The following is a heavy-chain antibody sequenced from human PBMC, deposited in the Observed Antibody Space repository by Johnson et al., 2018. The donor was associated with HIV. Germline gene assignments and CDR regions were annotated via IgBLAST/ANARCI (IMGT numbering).Heavy chain of an antibody. Sequence: VQLVESGGGVVRPGGSLRLSCAASGFTFDDYGMSWVRQAPGKGLEWVSGINWNGGSTGYADSVKGRFTISRDNAKNSLYLQMNSLRAEDTALYYCAKDIRPGWEIRGNAFDIWGQGTMVTVSS. CDR2: INWNGGST. CDR1: GFTFDDYG. J-gene: IGHJ3*02. D-gene: IGHD1-26*01. CDR3: AKDIRPGWEIRGNAFDI. V-gene: IGHV3-20*04.